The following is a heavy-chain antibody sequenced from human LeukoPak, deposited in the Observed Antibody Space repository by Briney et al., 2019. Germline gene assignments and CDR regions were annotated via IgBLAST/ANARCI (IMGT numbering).Heavy chain of an antibody. D-gene: IGHD5-24*01. CDR3: ARRRDGYNYYFDY. CDR1: GYSFTRNW. Sequence: GESLKISCKGSGYSFTRNWIGWVRQMPGKGLEWMGFIYPGDSDTRYSPSFQGQVTISAHKSISTAYLQWSSLKASDTAMYCCARRRDGYNYYFDYCGQGTLVTVSS. V-gene: IGHV5-51*01. J-gene: IGHJ4*02. CDR2: IYPGDSDT.